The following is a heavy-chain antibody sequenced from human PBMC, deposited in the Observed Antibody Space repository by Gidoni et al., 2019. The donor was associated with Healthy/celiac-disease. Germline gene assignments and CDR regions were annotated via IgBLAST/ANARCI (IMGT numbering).Heavy chain of an antibody. CDR2: ISYDGSNK. V-gene: IGHV3-30*04. CDR3: ARDGDEYYYDSSGYYYAYYFDY. CDR1: GFTFSSYA. J-gene: IGHJ4*02. Sequence: QVQLVESGGGVVQPGRSLRLSCAASGFTFSSYAMHWVSQAPGKGLEWVAVISYDGSNKYYADSVKGRFTISRDNSKNTLYLQMNSLRAEDTAVYYCARDGDEYYYDSSGYYYAYYFDYWGQGTLVTVSS. D-gene: IGHD3-22*01.